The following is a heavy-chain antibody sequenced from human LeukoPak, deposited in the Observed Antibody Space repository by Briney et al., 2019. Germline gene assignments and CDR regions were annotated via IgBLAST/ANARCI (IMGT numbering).Heavy chain of an antibody. CDR1: GFTFSSYS. Sequence: PGGSLRLSCAASGFTFSSYSMNWVRQAPGKGLEWMANIKPDGSQKYYVDSVKGRFTISRDNAKNSLYLQVDSLTAEDTAIYYCARDRDSNWYPYHDYWGQGVLVTVSS. J-gene: IGHJ4*02. CDR3: ARDRDSNWYPYHDY. D-gene: IGHD6-13*01. CDR2: IKPDGSQK. V-gene: IGHV3-7*03.